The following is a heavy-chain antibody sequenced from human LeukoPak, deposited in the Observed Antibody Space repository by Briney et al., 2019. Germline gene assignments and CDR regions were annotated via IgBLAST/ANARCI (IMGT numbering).Heavy chain of an antibody. CDR1: GFTFSSYV. D-gene: IGHD4-17*01. CDR2: ISYDGSNK. Sequence: GGSLRLSCAASGFTFSSYVMHWVRQAPGKGLEWVAVISYDGSNKYYADSVKGRFTISRDNSKNTLYLQMNSLRAEDTAVYYCAKERSTVTSYYFDYWGQGTLVTVSS. CDR3: AKERSTVTSYYFDY. V-gene: IGHV3-30*18. J-gene: IGHJ4*02.